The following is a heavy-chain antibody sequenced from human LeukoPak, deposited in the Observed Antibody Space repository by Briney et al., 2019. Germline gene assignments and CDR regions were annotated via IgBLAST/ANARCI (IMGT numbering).Heavy chain of an antibody. Sequence: SVNVSCKASGYTFTGYYMHWVRQAPGQGPEWMGRIIPILGIANYAQKFQGRVTITADKSTSTAYMELSSLRSEDTAVYYCARVDSSGYYQYWGQGTLVTVSS. V-gene: IGHV1-69*02. CDR1: GYTFTGYY. D-gene: IGHD3-22*01. CDR2: IIPILGIA. CDR3: ARVDSSGYYQY. J-gene: IGHJ4*02.